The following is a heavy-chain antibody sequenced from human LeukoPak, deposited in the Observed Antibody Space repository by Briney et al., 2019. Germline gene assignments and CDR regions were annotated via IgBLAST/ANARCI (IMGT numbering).Heavy chain of an antibody. J-gene: IGHJ6*02. CDR3: AKDDTLTPPGGGMDV. Sequence: GGSLRLSCAASGFTFSSYAMSWVRQAPGKGLEWVSAISGSGGSTYYADSVKGRFTISRDNYKNTLYLQMNSLRAEDTAVYYCAKDDTLTPPGGGMDVWGQGTTVTVSS. CDR2: ISGSGGST. V-gene: IGHV3-23*01. CDR1: GFTFSSYA. D-gene: IGHD1-1*01.